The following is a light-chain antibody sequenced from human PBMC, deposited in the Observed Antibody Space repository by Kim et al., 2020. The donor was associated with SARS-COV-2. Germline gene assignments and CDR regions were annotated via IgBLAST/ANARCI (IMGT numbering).Light chain of an antibody. CDR3: SSYTSSITYV. V-gene: IGLV2-14*01. CDR2: DVT. CDR1: SSDVGGYEY. Sequence: QSALTQPASVSGSPGQSITISCTGTSSDVGGYEYVSWYQQYPGKAPKLMIYDVTERPSGVSNRFSGSKSGNTASLTISGLQTEDEADYYRSSYTSSITYVFGTGTKVTVL. J-gene: IGLJ1*01.